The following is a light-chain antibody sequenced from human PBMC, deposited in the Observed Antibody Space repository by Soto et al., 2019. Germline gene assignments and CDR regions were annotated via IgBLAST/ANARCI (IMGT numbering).Light chain of an antibody. CDR1: SSDVGAYIY. CDR3: SSYAGSNNFV. Sequence: AQSQPRSARGSPGQAAAISCTGTSSDVGAYIYVSWYQQHPGKAPKLMISEVSRRPSGVPERFSGSKSGNTASLTVSGLQADDEAHYYCSSYAGSNNFVFGTGTKVTVL. J-gene: IGLJ1*01. V-gene: IGLV2-8*01. CDR2: EVS.